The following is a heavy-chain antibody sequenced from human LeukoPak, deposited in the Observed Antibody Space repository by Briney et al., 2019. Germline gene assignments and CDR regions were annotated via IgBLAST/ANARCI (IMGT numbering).Heavy chain of an antibody. Sequence: PGGSLRLSCAASGFTFSSYWMHGVRQAPGKGLAWVSRINSDGSSTSYADSVKGRFTISRDNAKNTLYLQMNSLRAEDTAVYYCARAILRGVIHGWGQGTLVTVSS. D-gene: IGHD3-10*01. V-gene: IGHV3-74*01. CDR3: ARAILRGVIHG. CDR2: INSDGSST. J-gene: IGHJ4*02. CDR1: GFTFSSYW.